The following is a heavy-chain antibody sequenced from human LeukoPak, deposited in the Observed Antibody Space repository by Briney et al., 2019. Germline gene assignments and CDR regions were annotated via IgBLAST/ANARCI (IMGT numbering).Heavy chain of an antibody. CDR3: AKHYDSGGLRWVDS. Sequence: PGGSLRLSCAASGFTFGNYAMNWVRQAPGKGLEWVSTISGNGAFTYYADSVQGRFTISRDNSKNTLSVQMNSLRAEDTAVYYCAKHYDSGGLRWVDSWGQGTLVSVSS. V-gene: IGHV3-23*01. J-gene: IGHJ4*02. D-gene: IGHD3-3*01. CDR2: ISGNGAFT. CDR1: GFTFGNYA.